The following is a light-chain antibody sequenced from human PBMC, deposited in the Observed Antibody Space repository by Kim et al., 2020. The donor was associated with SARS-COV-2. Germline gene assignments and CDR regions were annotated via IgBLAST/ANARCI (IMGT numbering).Light chain of an antibody. J-gene: IGKJ4*01. CDR2: DAS. Sequence: AIQLTQSPSSLSASLGDRVTITCRASRHISSSLAWYQQKVGTPPKLLIYDASTFGSGVPSRFNGSGFGTDFTLAISSLQPEDFATFYCQQFDNYPPLTFGGGTKVEIK. V-gene: IGKV1D-13*01. CDR3: QQFDNYPPLT. CDR1: RHISSS.